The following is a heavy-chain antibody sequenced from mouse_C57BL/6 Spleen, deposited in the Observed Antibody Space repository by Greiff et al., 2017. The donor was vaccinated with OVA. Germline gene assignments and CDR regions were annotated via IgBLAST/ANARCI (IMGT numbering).Heavy chain of an antibody. V-gene: IGHV6-3*01. CDR2: IRLKSDNYAT. J-gene: IGHJ2*01. CDR3: TGDGTRDY. Sequence: EVKLEESGGGLVQPGGSMKLSCVASGFTFSNYWMNWVRQSPEKGLEWVAQIRLKSDNYATHYEESGKGRFTITREDAKRSVNLQMNKSRAEDTEIYYCTGDGTRDYWGQGTTLTVSS. D-gene: IGHD4-1*01. CDR1: GFTFSNYW.